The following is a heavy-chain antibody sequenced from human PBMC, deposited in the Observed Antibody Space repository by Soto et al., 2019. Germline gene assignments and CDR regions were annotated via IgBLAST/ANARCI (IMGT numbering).Heavy chain of an antibody. CDR1: GYTFTSYG. CDR2: ISAYNGNT. J-gene: IGHJ4*02. V-gene: IGHV1-18*01. Sequence: QVPLVQSGAEVKKPGASVKVSCKASGYTFTSYGISWVRQAPGQGLEWMGWISAYNGNTNYAQKLQGRVTPSTNTAATTADMELRSLRSDDTAGYYYARDRGGETDYWGQGTLVTVSS. D-gene: IGHD2-21*01. CDR3: ARDRGGETDY.